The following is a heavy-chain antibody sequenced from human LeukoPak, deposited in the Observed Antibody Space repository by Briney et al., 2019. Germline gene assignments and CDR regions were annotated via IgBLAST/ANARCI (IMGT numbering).Heavy chain of an antibody. V-gene: IGHV1-69*04. CDR1: GYTFTGYY. CDR2: IIPILGIA. J-gene: IGHJ4*02. D-gene: IGHD1-26*01. Sequence: GASVTVSCKASGYTFTGYYMHWVRQAPGQGLEWMGRIIPILGIANYAQKFQGRVTITADKSTSTAYMELSSLRSEDTAVYYCAREAGGYFDYWGQGTLVTVSS. CDR3: AREAGGYFDY.